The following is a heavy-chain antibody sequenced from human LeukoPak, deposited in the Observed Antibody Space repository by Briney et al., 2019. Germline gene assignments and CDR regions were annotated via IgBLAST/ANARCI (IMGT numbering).Heavy chain of an antibody. D-gene: IGHD3-9*01. Sequence: GRSLRLSCAASGFTFDDYAMHWVRQAPGKGLEWVSGISWNSGSIGYADSVKGRFTISRDNAKNSLYLQMNSLRAEDTALYYCAKDRNYDILTGYPHFDYWGQGTLVTASS. CDR2: ISWNSGSI. V-gene: IGHV3-9*01. CDR3: AKDRNYDILTGYPHFDY. J-gene: IGHJ4*02. CDR1: GFTFDDYA.